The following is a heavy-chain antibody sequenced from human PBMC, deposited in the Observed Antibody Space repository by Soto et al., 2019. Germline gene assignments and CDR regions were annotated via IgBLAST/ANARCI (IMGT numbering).Heavy chain of an antibody. D-gene: IGHD3-22*01. CDR3: ARDDSLYYYDSSGYSLSLSAFDT. Sequence: ASVKVSCKASGYTFTSYGISWVRQAPGQGLEWMGWISTYNGNTNYAQKLQGRVTMTTDTSTSTAYMELRSLRSDDTAVYYCARDDSLYYYDSSGYSLSLSAFDTWGQYTLATL. CDR1: GYTFTSYG. J-gene: IGHJ3*02. CDR2: ISTYNGNT. V-gene: IGHV1-18*04.